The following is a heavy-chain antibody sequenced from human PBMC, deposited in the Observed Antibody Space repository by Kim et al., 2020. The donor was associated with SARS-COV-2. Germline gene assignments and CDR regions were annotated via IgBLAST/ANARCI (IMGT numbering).Heavy chain of an antibody. CDR3: ARHVATLRVRGGPFDY. CDR2: IYYSGST. V-gene: IGHV4-39*01. CDR1: GDSISSTIYY. J-gene: IGHJ4*02. D-gene: IGHD3-10*01. Sequence: SETLSLTCSVSGDSISSTIYYWGWIRQPPGKGLEWIGGIYYSGSTYYNPSLKTRVTISVDTSKNQFSLKLSSVTAADTAVYYCARHVATLRVRGGPFDYWGQGTLVTVSS.